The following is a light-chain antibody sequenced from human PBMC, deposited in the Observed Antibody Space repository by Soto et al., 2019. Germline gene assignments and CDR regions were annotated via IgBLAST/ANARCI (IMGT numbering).Light chain of an antibody. CDR2: DVS. J-gene: IGLJ1*01. CDR1: SSDVGGYNY. Sequence: QSALTQPASVSGSPGQSITISCTGTSSDVGGYNYVSWYQQHPGKAPKLMIYDVSNRPSGVSNRFSGSKSGNTASLTISGLQAEDEADYYCCSSAGTLYVFGTGTKVTVL. V-gene: IGLV2-14*01. CDR3: CSSAGTLYV.